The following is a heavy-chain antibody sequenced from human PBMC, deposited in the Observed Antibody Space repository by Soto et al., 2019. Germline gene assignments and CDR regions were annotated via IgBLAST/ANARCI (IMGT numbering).Heavy chain of an antibody. D-gene: IGHD6-19*01. V-gene: IGHV4-39*01. CDR3: ARREEVAGSGFDS. J-gene: IGHJ4*02. CDR2: IYYSGIT. CDR1: GGSFSSRTYY. Sequence: SETLSLTCTVSGGSFSSRTYYWGWIRQPPGKGLEWIGNIYYSGITYYSPSLKSRVTISVDTSKNQFSLKLSSVTAADTAVYYCARREEVAGSGFDSWGQGTLVTVSS.